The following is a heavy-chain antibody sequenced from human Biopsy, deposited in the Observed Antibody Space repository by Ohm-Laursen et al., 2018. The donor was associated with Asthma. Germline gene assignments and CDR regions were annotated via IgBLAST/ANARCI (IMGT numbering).Heavy chain of an antibody. D-gene: IGHD2-2*01. CDR1: GGSFSGYY. J-gene: IGHJ5*02. Sequence: TLSLTCAVHGGSFSGYYWSWIRQPPGKGLEWIGEINHSGSTNYNPSLKSRVTISVDTSKNQFSLKLSSVTAADTAVYYCARAGQCSSTSCYNPGWFDPWGQGTLVTVSS. CDR2: INHSGST. V-gene: IGHV4-34*01. CDR3: ARAGQCSSTSCYNPGWFDP.